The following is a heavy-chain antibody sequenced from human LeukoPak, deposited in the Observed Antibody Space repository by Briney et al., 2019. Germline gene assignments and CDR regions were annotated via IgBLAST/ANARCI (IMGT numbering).Heavy chain of an antibody. Sequence: PGRSLRLSCAASEFTFSSYGMHWVRQAPGKGLEWVAVIWYDGSNKYYADSVKGRFTISRDNSKNTLYLQMNSLRAEDTAVYCCARDPHPTVVTVFDYWGQGTLVTVSS. J-gene: IGHJ4*02. CDR1: EFTFSSYG. V-gene: IGHV3-33*01. CDR3: ARDPHPTVVTVFDY. CDR2: IWYDGSNK. D-gene: IGHD4-23*01.